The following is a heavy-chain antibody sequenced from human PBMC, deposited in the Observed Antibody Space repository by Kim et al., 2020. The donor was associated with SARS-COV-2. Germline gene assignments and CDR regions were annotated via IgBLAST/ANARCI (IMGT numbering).Heavy chain of an antibody. CDR1: GFTFSDYY. Sequence: GGSLRLSCAASGFTFSDYYMSWIRQAPGKGLEWVSYISSSGSTIYYADSVKGRFTISRDNAKNSLYLQMNSLRAEDTAVYYCARRFGWFGELLSEDYYGMDVWGQGTTVTVSS. D-gene: IGHD3-10*01. J-gene: IGHJ6*02. CDR2: ISSSGSTI. V-gene: IGHV3-11*04. CDR3: ARRFGWFGELLSEDYYGMDV.